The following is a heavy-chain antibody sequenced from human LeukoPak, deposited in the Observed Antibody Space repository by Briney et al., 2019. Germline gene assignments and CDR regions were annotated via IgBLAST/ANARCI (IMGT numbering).Heavy chain of an antibody. CDR1: GFTFSSYG. V-gene: IGHV3-33*01. CDR3: ARDIRQIGAFDI. J-gene: IGHJ3*02. Sequence: PGRSLRLSCAASGFTFSSYGMHWVRQAPGKGLEWVAVIWYDGSNKYYADSVKGRFTISRDNAKNSLYLQMNSLRAEDTAVYYCARDIRQIGAFDIWGQGTMVTVSS. D-gene: IGHD2-21*01. CDR2: IWYDGSNK.